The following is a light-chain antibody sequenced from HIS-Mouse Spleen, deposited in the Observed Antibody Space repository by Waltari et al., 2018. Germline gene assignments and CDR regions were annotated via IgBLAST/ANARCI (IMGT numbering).Light chain of an antibody. J-gene: IGLJ2*01. Sequence: QSALTQPASVSGSPGQSLTISCTGTSSYVGSYNLASWYQQHPGKAPKLLIYEGSKRPSGVSNRFSGSKSGNTASLTISGLQAEDEADYYCCSYAGSSTLVFGGGTKLTVL. CDR2: EGS. V-gene: IGLV2-23*01. CDR3: CSYAGSSTLV. CDR1: SSYVGSYNL.